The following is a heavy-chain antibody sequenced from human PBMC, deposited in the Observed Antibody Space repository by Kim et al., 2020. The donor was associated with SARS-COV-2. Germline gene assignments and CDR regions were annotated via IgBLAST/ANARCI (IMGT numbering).Heavy chain of an antibody. J-gene: IGHJ5*02. D-gene: IGHD6-13*01. V-gene: IGHV4-34*01. CDR2: INHSGST. CDR1: GGSFSGYY. CDR3: ARHPPQGSWYGSWFDP. Sequence: SETLSLTCAVYGGSFSGYYWSWIRQPPGKGLEWIGEINHSGSTNYNPSLKSRVTISVDTSKNQFSLKLSSVTAADTAVYYCARHPPQGSWYGSWFDPWGQGTLVTVSS.